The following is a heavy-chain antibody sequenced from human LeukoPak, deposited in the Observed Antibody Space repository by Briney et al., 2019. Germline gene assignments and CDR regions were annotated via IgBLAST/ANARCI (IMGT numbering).Heavy chain of an antibody. CDR1: GFTFSSYS. D-gene: IGHD3-22*01. CDR3: ARAHYYDSSGLDF. V-gene: IGHV3-48*04. Sequence: GGSLRLSCAASGFTFSSYSMNWVRQAPGKGLEWVSYISSSGSTIYYADSLKGRFTISRDNAKNSLYLQMNSLRAEDTAVYYCARAHYYDSSGLDFWGQGTLVTVSS. J-gene: IGHJ4*02. CDR2: ISSSGSTI.